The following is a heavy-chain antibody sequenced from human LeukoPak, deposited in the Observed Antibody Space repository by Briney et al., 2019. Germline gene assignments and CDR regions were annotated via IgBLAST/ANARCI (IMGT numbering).Heavy chain of an antibody. Sequence: ASVKVSCKASGYSFTSNGISWVRQAPGQGLEWMGWISTNNDDTNYPQKLQDRVPMTTDTFTSTAYMELRNLSSDDTAVYYCARCSGGSCYNILDYWGQGTLVTVSS. CDR2: ISTNNDDT. V-gene: IGHV1-18*04. J-gene: IGHJ4*02. D-gene: IGHD2-15*01. CDR3: ARCSGGSCYNILDY. CDR1: GYSFTSNG.